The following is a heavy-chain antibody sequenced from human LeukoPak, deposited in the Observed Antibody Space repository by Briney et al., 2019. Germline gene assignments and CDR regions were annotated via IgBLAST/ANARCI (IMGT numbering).Heavy chain of an antibody. D-gene: IGHD3-10*01. J-gene: IGHJ4*02. CDR1: GFTFGSYW. Sequence: GGSLRLSCAASGFTFGSYWMHWVRQAPGKGLVWVSRINSDGGSTYYADSVKGRFTISRDNAKNTLYLQMNSLRVEDTAVYYCARDQRGSVDYWGQGTLVTVSS. CDR2: INSDGGST. CDR3: ARDQRGSVDY. V-gene: IGHV3-74*01.